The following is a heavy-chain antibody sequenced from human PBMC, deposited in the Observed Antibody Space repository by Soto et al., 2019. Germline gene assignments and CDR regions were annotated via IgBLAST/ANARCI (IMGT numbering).Heavy chain of an antibody. CDR2: IYYSGTT. J-gene: IGHJ4*02. CDR3: ARREIQGPLDY. Sequence: QVQLQESGPGLVKPSDTLSLTCAVSGYSISSSNWWGWIRQPPGKGLEWIGYIYYSGTTYYNPSLKSRVTMSVATSKNQFSLKLTSVTAVETAAYYCARREIQGPLDYWGQGTLVTVSS. D-gene: IGHD1-26*01. CDR1: GYSISSSNW. V-gene: IGHV4-28*01.